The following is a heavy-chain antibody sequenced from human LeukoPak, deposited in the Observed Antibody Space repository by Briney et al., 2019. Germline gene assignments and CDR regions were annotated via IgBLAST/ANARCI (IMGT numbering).Heavy chain of an antibody. Sequence: PSETLSLTCAVSGGSISGGGYSWSWIRQPAGKGLEWIGRIYTSGSTNYNPSLKSRVTMSVDTSKNQFSLKLSSVTAADTAVYYCARDGSTSGWYSPFDYWGQGTLVTVSS. CDR2: IYTSGST. V-gene: IGHV4-61*02. J-gene: IGHJ4*02. CDR3: ARDGSTSGWYSPFDY. CDR1: GGSISGGGYS. D-gene: IGHD6-19*01.